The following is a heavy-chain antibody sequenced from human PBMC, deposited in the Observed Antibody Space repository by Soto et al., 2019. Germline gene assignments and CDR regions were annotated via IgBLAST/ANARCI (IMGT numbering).Heavy chain of an antibody. J-gene: IGHJ4*02. CDR3: TIGGIVGATNDY. CDR2: SRNKANSYTT. V-gene: IGHV3-72*01. Sequence: GGSLRLSCAASGLTFSDHYMEWVRQAPGKGLEWVARSRNKANSYTTEYAAPVKGRFTISRDDSKRSLYLQMNSLKTEDTAVYYCTIGGIVGATNDYWGQGTLVTVSS. CDR1: GLTFSDHY. D-gene: IGHD1-26*01.